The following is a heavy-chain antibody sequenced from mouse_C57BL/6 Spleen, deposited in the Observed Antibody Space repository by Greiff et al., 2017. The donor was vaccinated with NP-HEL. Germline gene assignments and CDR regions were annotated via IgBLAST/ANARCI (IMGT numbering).Heavy chain of an antibody. V-gene: IGHV1-50*01. J-gene: IGHJ2*01. CDR2: IDPSDSYT. CDR1: GYTFTSYW. Sequence: QVQLQQPGAELVKPGASVKLSCKASGYTFTSYWMQWVKQRPGQGLEWIGEIDPSDSYTNYNQKFKGKATLTVDTSSSTAYMQLSSLTSEDSAVYYCARRGYYYVSSYGDYWGQGTTLTVSS. D-gene: IGHD1-1*01. CDR3: ARRGYYYVSSYGDY.